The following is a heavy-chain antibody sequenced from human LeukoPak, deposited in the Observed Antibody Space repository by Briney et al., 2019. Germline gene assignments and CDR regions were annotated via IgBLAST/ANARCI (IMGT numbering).Heavy chain of an antibody. Sequence: SVKVSCKASGSTFSSYAISWVRQAPGQGLEWMGGIIPIFGTANYAQKFQGRVTITADESTSTAYMELSSLRSEDTAVYYCARGGQRWLQLTYNWFDPWGQGTLVTVSS. CDR3: ARGGQRWLQLTYNWFDP. CDR1: GSTFSSYA. J-gene: IGHJ5*02. D-gene: IGHD5-24*01. V-gene: IGHV1-69*13. CDR2: IIPIFGTA.